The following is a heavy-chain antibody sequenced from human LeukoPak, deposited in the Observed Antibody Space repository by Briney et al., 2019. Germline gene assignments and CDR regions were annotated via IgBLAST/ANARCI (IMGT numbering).Heavy chain of an antibody. D-gene: IGHD3-22*01. CDR1: GYTFTGYY. J-gene: IGHJ4*02. CDR3: ARDLEGYYDSSGYYQFDY. Sequence: ASVKVSCKASGYTFTGYYMHWVRQAPGQGLEWMGGIIPIFGTANYAQKFQGRVTITADESTSTAYMELSSLRSEDTAVYYCARDLEGYYDSSGYYQFDYWGQGTLVTVSS. V-gene: IGHV1-69*13. CDR2: IIPIFGTA.